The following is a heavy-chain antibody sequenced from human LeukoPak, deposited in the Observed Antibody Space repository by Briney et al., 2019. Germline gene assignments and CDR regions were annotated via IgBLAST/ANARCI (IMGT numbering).Heavy chain of an antibody. Sequence: PGGSLRLSCAASGFTFSSYAMHWVRKAPGKGLEWVAVISYDGSNKYYADSVKGRFTISRDNSKNTLYLQMNSLRAEDTAVYYCARGGDYGDYERTCYFDYWGQGTLVTVSS. J-gene: IGHJ4*02. CDR1: GFTFSSYA. CDR3: ARGGDYGDYERTCYFDY. D-gene: IGHD4-17*01. CDR2: ISYDGSNK. V-gene: IGHV3-30*04.